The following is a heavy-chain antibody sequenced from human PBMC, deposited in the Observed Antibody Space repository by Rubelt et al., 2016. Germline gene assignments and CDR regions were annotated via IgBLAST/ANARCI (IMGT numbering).Heavy chain of an antibody. V-gene: IGHV1-69*01. CDR1: GGTFRSYA. J-gene: IGHJ4*02. D-gene: IGHD6-13*01. Sequence: QVQLVQSGAEVKKPGSSVKVSCKASGGTFRSYAISWVRQAPGQGLEWMGGIIPIFGTATYAQKFQGRVTSIADESQSTSYMELSSLRSEDTAVYYCARRQQLGPFDYWGQGTLVTVSS. CDR2: IIPIFGTA. CDR3: ARRQQLGPFDY.